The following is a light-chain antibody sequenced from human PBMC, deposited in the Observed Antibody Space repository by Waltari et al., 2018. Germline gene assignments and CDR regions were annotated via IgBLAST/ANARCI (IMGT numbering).Light chain of an antibody. Sequence: EIVLTQSPGTLSLSPGERATLSCRASQRVSSSYLAWYQQKPGQAPRPLIYGASSRATGIPDRFSGSGSGTDFTLTISRLEPEDFAVYYCQQYGSSAWTFGQGTKVQIK. CDR3: QQYGSSAWT. J-gene: IGKJ1*01. CDR2: GAS. V-gene: IGKV3-20*01. CDR1: QRVSSSY.